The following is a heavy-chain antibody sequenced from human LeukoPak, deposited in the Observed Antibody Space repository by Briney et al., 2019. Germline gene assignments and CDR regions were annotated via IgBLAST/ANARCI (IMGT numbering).Heavy chain of an antibody. J-gene: IGHJ5*02. CDR1: GFTFSTYA. CDR2: VSGFDGST. Sequence: GGSLRLSCAASGFTFSTYAMTWVRQAPGKGLEWVLVVSGFDGSTYYGDSVKGRFTISRDNSKSTLYLQMNSLRDDDTAVYYCARESGANFYTVDLWGQGTLVTVSS. V-gene: IGHV3-23*01. D-gene: IGHD4/OR15-4a*01. CDR3: ARESGANFYTVDL.